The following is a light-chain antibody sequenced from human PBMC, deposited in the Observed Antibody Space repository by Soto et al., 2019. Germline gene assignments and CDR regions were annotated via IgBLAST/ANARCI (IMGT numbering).Light chain of an antibody. CDR3: VAWDGSLKGVF. Sequence: QAVVTQPPSASGTPGQRVTISCSGSSSNIGGNTVSWYQQLPGTAPKLLIYSNNQRPSGVPDRFSGSKSGTSASLAISGLQSEDEADYYCVAWDGSLKGVFFGGGTKVTVL. CDR1: SSNIGGNT. V-gene: IGLV1-44*01. J-gene: IGLJ2*01. CDR2: SNN.